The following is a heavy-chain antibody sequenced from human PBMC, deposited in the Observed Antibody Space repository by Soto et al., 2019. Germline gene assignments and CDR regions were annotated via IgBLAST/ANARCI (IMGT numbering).Heavy chain of an antibody. CDR2: IYYSGST. V-gene: IGHV4-39*01. CDR1: GGSISSSSYY. D-gene: IGHD1-7*01. CDR3: ASLAHYGTTGVYYYYMDV. J-gene: IGHJ6*03. Sequence: QLQLQESGPGLVKPSGTLSLTCTVSGGSISSSSYYWGWIRQPPGKGLEWIGSIYYSGSTYYNPSLKSRVTISVDTSKNQFSLKLSSVTAADTAVYYCASLAHYGTTGVYYYYMDVWGKGTTVTVSS.